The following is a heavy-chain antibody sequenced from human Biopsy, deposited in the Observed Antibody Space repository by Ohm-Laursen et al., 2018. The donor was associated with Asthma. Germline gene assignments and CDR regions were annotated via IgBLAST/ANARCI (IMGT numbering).Heavy chain of an antibody. CDR3: AKRRGYSDLTDFDH. CDR1: GFAVSRDY. Sequence: SLRLSCAASGFAVSRDYMFWVRQAPGKGLEWVAVVSYDGGVAHYADSMKGRFTISRDNAKSTLYLQMNRLRANDTAVYYCAKRRGYSDLTDFDHWGQGTLATVSS. D-gene: IGHD3-3*01. V-gene: IGHV3-30-3*01. J-gene: IGHJ4*02. CDR2: VSYDGGVA.